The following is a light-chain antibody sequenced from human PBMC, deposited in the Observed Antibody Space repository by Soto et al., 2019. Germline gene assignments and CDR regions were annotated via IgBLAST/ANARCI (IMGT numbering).Light chain of an antibody. CDR1: QDIRTE. J-gene: IGKJ1*01. V-gene: IGKV1-6*01. CDR2: GAT. Sequence: ALQMTQSPSSLSPSVGDIVTITCRASQDIRTELGWYQQKPGRAPKLLIYGATTLQSGVPSRFSGSGSGTAFTLTISGLQPEDFANYYCLQDYNYPRTLGQGTKVEVK. CDR3: LQDYNYPRT.